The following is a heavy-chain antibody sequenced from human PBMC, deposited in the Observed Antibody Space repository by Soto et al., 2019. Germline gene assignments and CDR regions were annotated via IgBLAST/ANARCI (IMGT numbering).Heavy chain of an antibody. CDR3: AKDALVVPAAIQPRYYYYYMDV. V-gene: IGHV3-30*18. CDR2: ISYDGSNK. D-gene: IGHD2-2*01. Sequence: VQLVESGGGVVQPGRSLRLSCAASGFTFSSYGMHWVRHAPGKGLEWVAVISYDGSNKYYADSVKGRFTISRDNSKNTLYLQMNSLRAEDTAVYYCAKDALVVPAAIQPRYYYYYMDVWGKGTTVTVSS. CDR1: GFTFSSYG. J-gene: IGHJ6*03.